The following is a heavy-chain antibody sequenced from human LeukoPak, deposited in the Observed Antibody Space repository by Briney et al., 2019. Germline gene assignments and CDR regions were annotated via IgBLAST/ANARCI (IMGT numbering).Heavy chain of an antibody. CDR3: AKDPSYYYDNSGYYSFDY. V-gene: IGHV3-23*01. Sequence: GGSLRLSCAASGFTFSSYAMSWVRQARGKGLEWVSAISGSGGSTYYADSVKGRFTISRDNSKNTLYLQMNSLRAEDTAVYYCAKDPSYYYDNSGYYSFDYWGQGTLVTVSS. CDR2: ISGSGGST. J-gene: IGHJ4*02. D-gene: IGHD3-22*01. CDR1: GFTFSSYA.